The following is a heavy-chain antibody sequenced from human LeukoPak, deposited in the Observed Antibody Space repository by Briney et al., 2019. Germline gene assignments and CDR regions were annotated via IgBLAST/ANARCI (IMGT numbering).Heavy chain of an antibody. J-gene: IGHJ3*02. V-gene: IGHV1-2*02. Sequence: GASVKVSCKASGYTFTGYYMHWVRQAPGQGLEWMGWINPNSGGTNYAQKFQGRVTMPRDTSISTAYMELSRLRSDDTAVYYCARGGDCYSSENDAFDIWGQGTMVTVSS. CDR1: GYTFTGYY. CDR3: ARGGDCYSSENDAFDI. CDR2: INPNSGGT. D-gene: IGHD2-21*02.